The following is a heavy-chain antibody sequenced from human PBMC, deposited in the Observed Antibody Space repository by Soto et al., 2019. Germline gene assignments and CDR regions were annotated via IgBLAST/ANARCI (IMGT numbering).Heavy chain of an antibody. J-gene: IGHJ4*02. CDR1: GFTFDGYA. V-gene: IGHV3-9*01. CDR3: AKSTVTVTNSAYYFDH. Sequence: EVQLVESGGGLVKPGRSLRLSCAASGFTFDGYAMHWVRQAPGKGLEWVSGISWNSDSIGYTDSVKGRFTISRDKAKNSPYLQMNSRRAEDTVLYYCAKSTVTVTNSAYYFDHLGQGTLVTRSS. CDR2: ISWNSDSI. D-gene: IGHD4-17*01.